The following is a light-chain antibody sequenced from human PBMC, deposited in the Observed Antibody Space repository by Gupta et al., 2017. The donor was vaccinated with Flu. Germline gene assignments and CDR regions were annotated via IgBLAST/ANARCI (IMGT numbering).Light chain of an antibody. Sequence: TQSPLSLPVTPGQPASISCRSSQSLGHTDGRTYLNWFQQRPGQSPTRLIYIGSIRDAGVPDRISGSGSGTDFTLKISRVEADDVGIYYCMQGRHWHWTFGQGTKVEIK. CDR2: IGS. V-gene: IGKV2-30*02. CDR3: MQGRHWHWT. J-gene: IGKJ1*01. CDR1: QSLGHTDGRTY.